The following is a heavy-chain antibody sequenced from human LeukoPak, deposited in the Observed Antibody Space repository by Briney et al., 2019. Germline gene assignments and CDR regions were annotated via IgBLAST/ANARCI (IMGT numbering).Heavy chain of an antibody. J-gene: IGHJ3*02. CDR3: ARPYYYDSSGSLEDAFDI. CDR1: GFTFSSYW. Sequence: GGSLRLSCAASGFTFSSYWMSWVRQAPGKGLEWVANIKQDGSEKYYVDSVKRRFTISRDNAKNSLYLQMNSLRAEDTAVYYCARPYYYDSSGSLEDAFDIWGQGTMVTVSS. V-gene: IGHV3-7*01. D-gene: IGHD3-22*01. CDR2: IKQDGSEK.